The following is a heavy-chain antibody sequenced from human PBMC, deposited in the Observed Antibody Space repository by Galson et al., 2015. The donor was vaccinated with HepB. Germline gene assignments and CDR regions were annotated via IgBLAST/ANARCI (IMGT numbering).Heavy chain of an antibody. V-gene: IGHV3-49*03. D-gene: IGHD3-22*01. CDR3: TRALPRGSSGYDTVDY. Sequence: SLRLSCAASGFTFGDYAMSWFRQAPGKGLEWVGFIRSKAYGGTTEYAASVKGRFTISRDDSKSIAYLQMNSLKTEDTAVYYCTRALPRGSSGYDTVDYWGQGTLVTVSS. J-gene: IGHJ4*02. CDR1: GFTFGDYA. CDR2: IRSKAYGGTT.